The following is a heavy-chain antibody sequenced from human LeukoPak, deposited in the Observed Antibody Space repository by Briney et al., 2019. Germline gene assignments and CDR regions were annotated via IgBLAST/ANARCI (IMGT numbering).Heavy chain of an antibody. J-gene: IGHJ6*03. CDR3: ARVSGGIVGAIYYYYMDV. V-gene: IGHV3-48*04. CDR2: ISSSDNTI. Sequence: GGSLRLSCAASGFTFSSYGMHWVRQAPGKGLEWVSYISSSDNTIYYADSVKGRFTISRDNAKNSLYLQMNSLRAEDTAVYYCARVSGGIVGAIYYYYMDVWGKGTTVTIS. D-gene: IGHD1-26*01. CDR1: GFTFSSYG.